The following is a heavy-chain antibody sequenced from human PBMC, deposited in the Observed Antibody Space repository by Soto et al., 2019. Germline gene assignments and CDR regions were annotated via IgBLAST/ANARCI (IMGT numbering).Heavy chain of an antibody. CDR2: IYYSGST. Sequence: SETLSLTCTVSGGSVSSGSYYWSWIRQPPGKGLEWIGYIYYSGSTNYNPSLKSRVTISVDTSKNQFSLKLSSVTAADTAVYYCASFQGSSIAARYWFDPWAQGTLATVSS. CDR1: GGSVSSGSYY. J-gene: IGHJ5*02. CDR3: ASFQGSSIAARYWFDP. V-gene: IGHV4-61*01. D-gene: IGHD6-6*01.